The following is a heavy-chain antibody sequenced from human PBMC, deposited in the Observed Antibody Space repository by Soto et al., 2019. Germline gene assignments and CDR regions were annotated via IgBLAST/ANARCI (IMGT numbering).Heavy chain of an antibody. CDR1: GYSFTSYW. CDR3: ARLLITGTYDVGAFDI. V-gene: IGHV5-10-1*01. D-gene: IGHD1-7*01. CDR2: IDPSDSYT. Sequence: GESLKISCKGSGYSFTSYWISWVRQMPGKGLEWMGRIDPSDSYTNYSPSFQGHVTISADKSISTAYLQWSSLKASDTAMYYCARLLITGTYDVGAFDIWGQGTMVTVSS. J-gene: IGHJ3*02.